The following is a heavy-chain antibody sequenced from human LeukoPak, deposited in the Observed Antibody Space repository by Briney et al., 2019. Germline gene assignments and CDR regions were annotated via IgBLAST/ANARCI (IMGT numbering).Heavy chain of an antibody. J-gene: IGHJ4*02. D-gene: IGHD3-9*01. Sequence: PGGSLRLSCAASGFTFSSYWMSWVRQAPGKGLEWVANIKQDGSEKYYVDSVKGRFTISRDNAKNSLYLQMNSLSAEDTAVYYCARDTFDILTCYYYYFDYWGQGTLDTVSS. V-gene: IGHV3-7*01. CDR3: ARDTFDILTCYYYYFDY. CDR1: GFTFSSYW. CDR2: IKQDGSEK.